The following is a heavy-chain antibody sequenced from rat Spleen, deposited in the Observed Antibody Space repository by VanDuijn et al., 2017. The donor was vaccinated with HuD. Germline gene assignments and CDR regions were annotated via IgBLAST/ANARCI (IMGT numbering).Heavy chain of an antibody. CDR1: GFTFSDYY. CDR3: TRGYVMDA. Sequence: EVQLVESGGGLVQPGRSMKLSCAASGFTFSDYYMAWVRQAPTKGLEWVAYITTGGGTSFYRDSVKGRFTISRDNAKSTLSLQMDSLRSEDTAIYYCTRGYVMDAWGQGASVTVSS. J-gene: IGHJ4*01. CDR2: ITTGGGTS. V-gene: IGHV5-25*01.